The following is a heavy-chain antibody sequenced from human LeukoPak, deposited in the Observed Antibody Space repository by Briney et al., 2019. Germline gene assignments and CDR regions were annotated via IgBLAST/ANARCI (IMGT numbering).Heavy chain of an antibody. CDR1: GFPFSNYN. J-gene: IGHJ4*02. Sequence: GGSLRLSCAASGFPFSNYNMNWVRQAPGKGLEWVSSISSSRSYMYYADSVKGRFAISRDNSKNTLHLQMNSLRAEDTAVYYCAKDPRRGTYGDGDYWGQGTLVTVSS. V-gene: IGHV3-21*04. D-gene: IGHD4-17*01. CDR2: ISSSRSYM. CDR3: AKDPRRGTYGDGDY.